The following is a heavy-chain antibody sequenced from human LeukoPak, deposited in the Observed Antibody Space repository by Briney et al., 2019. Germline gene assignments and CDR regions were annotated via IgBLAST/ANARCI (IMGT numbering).Heavy chain of an antibody. Sequence: SETLSLTCAVYGGSFSGYYWSWLRQPPGKGLEWIGEINHSGSTSYNPSLKSRVTISVDTSKNQFSLKLSSVTAADTAVYYCARGYCSSTSCYRLNYYYYMDVWGKGTTVTVSS. V-gene: IGHV4-34*01. CDR3: ARGYCSSTSCYRLNYYYYMDV. D-gene: IGHD2-2*02. J-gene: IGHJ6*03. CDR2: INHSGST. CDR1: GGSFSGYY.